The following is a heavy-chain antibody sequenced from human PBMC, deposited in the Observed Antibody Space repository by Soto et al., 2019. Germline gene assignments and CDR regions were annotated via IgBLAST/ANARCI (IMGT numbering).Heavy chain of an antibody. CDR1: GGTFSSYA. Sequence: SVKVSCKASGGTFSSYAISWVRQAPGQGLEWMGGIIPIFGTANYAQKFQGRVTITADESTSTAYMELSSLRSEDTAVYYCARSSNRFKYYGYYYYGMEVWGQGTTVTVSS. CDR3: ARSSNRFKYYGYYYYGMEV. D-gene: IGHD4-17*01. CDR2: IIPIFGTA. V-gene: IGHV1-69*13. J-gene: IGHJ6*01.